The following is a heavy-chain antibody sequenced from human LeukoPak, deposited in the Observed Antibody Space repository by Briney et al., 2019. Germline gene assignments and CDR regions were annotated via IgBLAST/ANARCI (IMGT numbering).Heavy chain of an antibody. D-gene: IGHD3-22*01. CDR1: GGSFSGYY. CDR2: INDSGST. Sequence: PSETLSLTCAVYGGSFSGYYWSWIRQPPGKGLEWIGEINDSGSTNYNPSLKSRVTVSLDTSKNQFSLRLTSVTAADTAVYYCARTLSGYDSSGYYSALFDYWGQGTLVTVSS. V-gene: IGHV4-34*01. CDR3: ARTLSGYDSSGYYSALFDY. J-gene: IGHJ4*02.